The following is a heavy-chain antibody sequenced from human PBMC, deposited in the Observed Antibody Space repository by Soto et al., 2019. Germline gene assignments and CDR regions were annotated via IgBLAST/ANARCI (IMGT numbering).Heavy chain of an antibody. V-gene: IGHV3-66*01. CDR2: IYSGGST. CDR1: GFTVSSNY. CDR3: ARDPPPLSWSDYIWGSYRGGRAEYFQH. Sequence: EVQLVESGGGLVQPGGSLRLSCAASGFTVSSNYMSWVRQAPGKGLEWVSVIYSGGSTYYADSVKGRFTISRDNSKNTLYLQMNSLRAEDTAVYYCARDPPPLSWSDYIWGSYRGGRAEYFQHWGQGTLVTVSS. J-gene: IGHJ1*01. D-gene: IGHD3-16*02.